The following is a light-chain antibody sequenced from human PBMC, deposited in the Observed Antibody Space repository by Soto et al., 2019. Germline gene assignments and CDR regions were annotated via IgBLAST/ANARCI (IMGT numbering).Light chain of an antibody. Sequence: LTPPSPASWASRQSVATFCPRNRRDVGGYNFVSWYQQHPGKAPKLLIYDVSDRPSGVSNRFSGSESGNTASLTISGLQAEDEADYYCSSYTISSTYVFGTGTKVTVL. CDR1: RRDVGGYNF. V-gene: IGLV2-14*01. CDR3: SSYTISSTYV. J-gene: IGLJ1*01. CDR2: DVS.